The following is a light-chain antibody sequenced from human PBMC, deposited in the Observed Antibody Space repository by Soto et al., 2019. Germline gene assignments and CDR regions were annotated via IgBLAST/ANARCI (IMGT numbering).Light chain of an antibody. CDR1: SSDIGDYDY. Sequence: QPASVSGSPGQSITISCTGTSSDIGDYDYVSWYQQHPGKAPKTLIYEVSIRPSGISNRFSGSKSGNTAYLTISGLQLEDEADYYCSSYSFSSMGLFGGGTKLTVL. J-gene: IGLJ2*01. CDR2: EVS. V-gene: IGLV2-14*01. CDR3: SSYSFSSMGL.